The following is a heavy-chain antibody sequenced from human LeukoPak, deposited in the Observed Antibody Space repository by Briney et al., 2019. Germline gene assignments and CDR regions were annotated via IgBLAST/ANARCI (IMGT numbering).Heavy chain of an antibody. CDR2: IYYSGST. J-gene: IGHJ4*02. D-gene: IGHD5-18*01. CDR3: AGVGGYSYGSFDY. CDR1: GGSISSYY. Sequence: SETLSLTCTVSGGSISSYYWSWIRQPPGKGLEWIGYIYYSGSTNYNPSLKSRVTISVDTSKNQFSLKLSSVTAADTAVYYCAGVGGYSYGSFDYWGRGTLVTVSS. V-gene: IGHV4-59*01.